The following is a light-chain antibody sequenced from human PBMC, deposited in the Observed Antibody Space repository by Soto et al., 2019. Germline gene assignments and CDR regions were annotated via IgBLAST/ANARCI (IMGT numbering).Light chain of an antibody. CDR1: QAIRND. J-gene: IGKJ1*01. Sequence: AIQMTQSPSSLSASVGDRVTITCRASQAIRNDLGWYQQKPGKDPTLLIFGASNLQPGVPVRFSASGSGTNFTLTISNLQPEDFATYYCLQDYTYPWTFGQGTKVDI. CDR2: GAS. CDR3: LQDYTYPWT. V-gene: IGKV1-6*01.